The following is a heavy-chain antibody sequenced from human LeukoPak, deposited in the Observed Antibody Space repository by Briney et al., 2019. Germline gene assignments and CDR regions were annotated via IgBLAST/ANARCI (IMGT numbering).Heavy chain of an antibody. Sequence: SETLSLTCTVSGGSISSSSYYWGWIRQPPGKGLEWIGSIYYSGSTYYNPSLKSRVTISVDTSKNQFSLKLSSVTAADTAVYYCARLLYGSALAKGYWGQGTLVTVSS. V-gene: IGHV4-39*01. D-gene: IGHD3-10*01. J-gene: IGHJ4*02. CDR1: GGSISSSSYY. CDR3: ARLLYGSALAKGY. CDR2: IYYSGST.